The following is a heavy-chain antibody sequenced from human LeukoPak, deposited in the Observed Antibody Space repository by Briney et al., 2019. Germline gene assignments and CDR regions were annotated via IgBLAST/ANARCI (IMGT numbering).Heavy chain of an antibody. Sequence: SVKVSCKASGGTFSSYAISWVRQAPGQGLEWRGRIIPIFGTANYAQKFQGRVTITTDESTSTAYMELSSLRSEDTAVYYCAREVGIVVVVAATVYFDYWGQGTLITVSS. V-gene: IGHV1-69*05. CDR2: IIPIFGTA. J-gene: IGHJ4*02. CDR3: AREVGIVVVVAATVYFDY. D-gene: IGHD2-15*01. CDR1: GGTFSSYA.